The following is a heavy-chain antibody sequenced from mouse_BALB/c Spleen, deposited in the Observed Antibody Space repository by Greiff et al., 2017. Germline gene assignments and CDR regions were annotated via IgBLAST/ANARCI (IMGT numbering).Heavy chain of an antibody. CDR1: GFNIKDTY. V-gene: IGHV14-3*02. D-gene: IGHD2-1*01. CDR3: HSSYVNYAFDV. CDR2: IDPANGNT. J-gene: IGHJ1*01. Sequence: VQLQPSGAELVNPGASVKLSCTASGFNIKDTYMHWVKQRPEQGLEWIGRIDPANGNTKYDPKFQGKATITADTSSNTAYLQLSSLTSEDTAVYYCHSSYVNYAFDVWGAGTTVTVSS.